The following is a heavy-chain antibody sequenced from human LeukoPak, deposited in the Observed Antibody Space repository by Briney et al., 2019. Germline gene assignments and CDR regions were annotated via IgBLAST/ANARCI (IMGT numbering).Heavy chain of an antibody. Sequence: GGSLRLSCAASGFTFSTYSMSWVRQAPGKGLEWVSAIRSGGENTYYADSVRGRFTISRDNSRGTLSLQMNSLRAEDTAVYFCAILSWDGRGSFYWGQGTMVTVSS. V-gene: IGHV3-23*01. CDR2: IRSGGENT. D-gene: IGHD2/OR15-2a*01. J-gene: IGHJ3*01. CDR1: GFTFSTYS. CDR3: AILSWDGRGSFY.